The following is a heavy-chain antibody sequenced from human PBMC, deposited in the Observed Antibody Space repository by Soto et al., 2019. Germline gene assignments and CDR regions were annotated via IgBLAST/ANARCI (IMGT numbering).Heavy chain of an antibody. D-gene: IGHD3-9*01. V-gene: IGHV3-23*01. Sequence: VGSLRLSCAASGFTFSSYAMSWVRQAPGKGLEWVSAISGSGGSTYYAGSVKGRFTISRDNSKNTLYLQMNSLRAEDTAVYYCAGNWDFDWLQYYFDYWGQGTLVTVSS. J-gene: IGHJ4*02. CDR3: AGNWDFDWLQYYFDY. CDR2: ISGSGGST. CDR1: GFTFSSYA.